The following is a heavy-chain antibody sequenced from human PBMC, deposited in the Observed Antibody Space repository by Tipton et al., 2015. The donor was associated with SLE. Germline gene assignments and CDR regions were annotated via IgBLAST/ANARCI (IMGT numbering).Heavy chain of an antibody. CDR3: ARGGGLTTVTTYAFDI. D-gene: IGHD4-17*01. V-gene: IGHV4-4*08. CDR2: IYTSGST. CDR1: GGSISSYY. J-gene: IGHJ3*02. Sequence: TLSLTCTVSGGSISSYYWSWIRQPPGKGLDGIGYIYTSGSTNYNPSLKSRVTISVDNSKNQFSLTPSSVTAADTVVYYCARGGGLTTVTTYAFDIWGQGTMVTVSS.